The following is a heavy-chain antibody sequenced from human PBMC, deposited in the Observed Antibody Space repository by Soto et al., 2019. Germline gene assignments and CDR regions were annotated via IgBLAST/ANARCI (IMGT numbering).Heavy chain of an antibody. V-gene: IGHV3-53*01. CDR1: GFIVSSNY. CDR3: VRDDYGLDV. Sequence: EVQLVESGGGLIQPGGSQRLSCAASGFIVSSNYMSWVRQAPGKGLEWVSVIYSGGSANYADSVKGRFTISRDNSKNTVYLQMNSLRAEDTDVYYCVRDDYGLDVWGQGTAVTVSS. J-gene: IGHJ6*02. CDR2: IYSGGSA.